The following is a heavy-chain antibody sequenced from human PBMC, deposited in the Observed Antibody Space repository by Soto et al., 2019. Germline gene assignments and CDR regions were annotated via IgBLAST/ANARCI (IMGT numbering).Heavy chain of an antibody. J-gene: IGHJ3*02. V-gene: IGHV1-3*01. D-gene: IGHD3-16*01. Sequence: ASVKVSCKASGYTFTSYAMHWVRQAPGQRHEWMGWINAGNGNTKYSQKFQGRVTITRDTSASTAYMELSSLRSEDTAVYYCASGGGTSYILSRGAFDIWGQGTMVTVSS. CDR1: GYTFTSYA. CDR2: INAGNGNT. CDR3: ASGGGTSYILSRGAFDI.